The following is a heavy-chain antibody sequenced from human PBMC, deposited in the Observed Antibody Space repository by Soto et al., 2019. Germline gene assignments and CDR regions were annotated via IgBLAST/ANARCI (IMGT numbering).Heavy chain of an antibody. CDR1: GGSISSGGYS. CDR2: IYHSGST. Sequence: QLQLQESGSGLVKPSQTLSLTCAVSGGSISSGGYSCNWIRQPPGKGLAWIGYIYHSGSTYYTPSLKSRVTISVDRSKNQFSLKLSSVTAADTAVYYCARGMTTVTTFDYWGQGTLVTVSS. CDR3: ARGMTTVTTFDY. D-gene: IGHD4-17*01. V-gene: IGHV4-30-2*01. J-gene: IGHJ4*02.